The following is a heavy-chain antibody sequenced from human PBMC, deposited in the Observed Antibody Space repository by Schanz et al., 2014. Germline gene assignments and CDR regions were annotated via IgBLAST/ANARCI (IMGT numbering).Heavy chain of an antibody. Sequence: EGQLVESGGGLVQPGGSLRLSCVVSGFNFRNYWMSWVRQAPGKGLEWVSYISNSGTTIYYADSVKGRFTISRDNSRKTLYLQMNSLRADDTAVYYCAKDLYNYGIFDSWGQGTLVTVSS. CDR3: AKDLYNYGIFDS. J-gene: IGHJ5*01. D-gene: IGHD3-16*01. CDR2: ISNSGTTI. CDR1: GFNFRNYW. V-gene: IGHV3-48*01.